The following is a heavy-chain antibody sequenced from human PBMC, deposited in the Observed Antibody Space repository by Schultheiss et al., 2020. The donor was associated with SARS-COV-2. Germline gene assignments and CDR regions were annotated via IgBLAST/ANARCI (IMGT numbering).Heavy chain of an antibody. CDR3: ASYYYDSSGYSPFDY. J-gene: IGHJ4*02. V-gene: IGHV3-21*04. CDR1: GFTFSSYE. D-gene: IGHD3-22*01. Sequence: GGSLRLSCAASGFTFSSYEMNWVRQAPGKGLEWVSSISSSSSYIYYADSVKGRFTISRDNSKNTLYLQMNSLRAEDTAVYYCASYYYDSSGYSPFDYWGQGTLVTVSS. CDR2: ISSSSSYI.